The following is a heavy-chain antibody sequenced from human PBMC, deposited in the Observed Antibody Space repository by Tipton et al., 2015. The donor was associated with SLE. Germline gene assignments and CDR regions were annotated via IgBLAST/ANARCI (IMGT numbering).Heavy chain of an antibody. CDR3: ARGVEEITIFGVVIMYFYDY. CDR2: INHSGST. CDR1: GGSFSGYY. J-gene: IGHJ4*02. Sequence: TLSLTCAVYGGSFSGYYWSWIRQPPGKGLEWIGEINHSGSTNYNPSLKSRVTISVDTSKNQFSLKLSSVTAADTAVYSCARGVEEITIFGVVIMYFYDYWGQGTLVTVSS. V-gene: IGHV4-34*01. D-gene: IGHD3-3*01.